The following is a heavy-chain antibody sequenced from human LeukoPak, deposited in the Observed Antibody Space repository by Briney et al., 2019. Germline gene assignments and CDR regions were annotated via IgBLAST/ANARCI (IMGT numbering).Heavy chain of an antibody. Sequence: SQTLSLTCAISGDSVSSNSAAWNWIRQSPSRGLEWLGRTYYRSKWYNDYAVSVKSRITINPDTSKNQFSLQLNSVTPEDTAVYYCARTYYYDSSGYSLPDYWGQGTLVTVSS. V-gene: IGHV6-1*01. J-gene: IGHJ4*02. CDR1: GDSVSSNSAA. CDR3: ARTYYYDSSGYSLPDY. D-gene: IGHD3-22*01. CDR2: TYYRSKWYN.